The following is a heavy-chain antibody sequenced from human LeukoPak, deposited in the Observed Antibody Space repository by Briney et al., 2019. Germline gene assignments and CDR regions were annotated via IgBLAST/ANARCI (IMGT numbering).Heavy chain of an antibody. CDR1: GFTFSSYG. Sequence: PGGSLRLSCAASGFTFSSYGMHWVRQAPGKGLEWVAVISYDGSNKYYADSVKGRFTISRDNSKNTLYLQMNSLRAEDTAVYYCAKDHCGGDCFQFDYWGQGTLVTVSS. CDR3: AKDHCGGDCFQFDY. CDR2: ISYDGSNK. V-gene: IGHV3-30*18. D-gene: IGHD2-21*02. J-gene: IGHJ4*02.